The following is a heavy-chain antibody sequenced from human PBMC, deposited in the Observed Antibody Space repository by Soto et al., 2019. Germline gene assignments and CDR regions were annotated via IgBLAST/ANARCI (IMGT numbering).Heavy chain of an antibody. CDR3: ARVVSSREHLAWLFDY. CDR2: IWYDGSEK. J-gene: IGHJ4*02. Sequence: GGSLTLSCAASGFSFSDYGMHWARQAPGKGLEWVAIIWYDGSEKYYADSVKGRFTISKDNSKNTVYLQMNSLTAEDTGVYYCARVVSSREHLAWLFDYWGQGTLVIGSS. D-gene: IGHD1-26*01. CDR1: GFSFSDYG. V-gene: IGHV3-33*01.